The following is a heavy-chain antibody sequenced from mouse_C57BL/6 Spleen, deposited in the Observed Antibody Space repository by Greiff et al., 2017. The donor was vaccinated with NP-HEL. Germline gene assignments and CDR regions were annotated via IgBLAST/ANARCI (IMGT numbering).Heavy chain of an antibody. J-gene: IGHJ1*03. CDR1: GFSLTSYG. CDR2: IWSGGST. Sequence: VQLQQSGPGLVQPSQSLSITCTVSGFSLTSYGVHWVRQSPGKGLEWLGVIWSGGSTDYNAAFISRLSISKDNSKSQVFFKMNSLQADDTAIYYCARNRNYGSSYFDVWGTGTTVTVSS. CDR3: ARNRNYGSSYFDV. D-gene: IGHD1-1*01. V-gene: IGHV2-2*01.